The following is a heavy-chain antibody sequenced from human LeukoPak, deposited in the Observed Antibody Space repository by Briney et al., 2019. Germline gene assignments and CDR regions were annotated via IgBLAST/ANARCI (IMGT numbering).Heavy chain of an antibody. V-gene: IGHV1-2*02. J-gene: IGHJ4*02. D-gene: IGHD6-19*01. CDR1: GYTFTGYY. CDR3: AKGGSLSGSPSDY. CDR2: INPNSGGT. Sequence: ASENASCKASGYTFTGYYMHWVRQAPGQGLEWMGWINPNSGGTNYAQKFQGRVTMTRDPSISTAYMELSRLISDDTAVYYCAKGGSLSGSPSDYWGQGTLVTVSS.